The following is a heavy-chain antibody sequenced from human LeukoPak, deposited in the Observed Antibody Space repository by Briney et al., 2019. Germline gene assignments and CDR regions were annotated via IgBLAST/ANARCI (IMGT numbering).Heavy chain of an antibody. V-gene: IGHV4-39*07. J-gene: IGHJ5*02. D-gene: IGHD1-1*01. CDR2: IYYSGST. CDR3: ASDHFGTQGYLGWFDP. Sequence: SETLSLTCTVSGGSISSSSYYWGWIRQPPGKGLEWIGSIYYSGSTYYNPSLKSRVTISVDTSKNQFSLKLSSVTAADTAVYYCASDHFGTQGYLGWFDPWGQGTLVTVSS. CDR1: GGSISSSSYY.